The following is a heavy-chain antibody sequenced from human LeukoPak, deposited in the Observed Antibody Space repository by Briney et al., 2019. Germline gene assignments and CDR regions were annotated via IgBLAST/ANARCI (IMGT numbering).Heavy chain of an antibody. J-gene: IGHJ4*02. CDR1: GGSFSGYY. D-gene: IGHD3-3*01. Sequence: PSETLSLTCAVYGGSFSGYYWSWIRQPPGKGLEWIGEINHSGSTNYNPSLKSRVTISVDTSKNQFSLKLSSVTAADTAVYYCARLGDFWSGYFDYWGQGTLVTVSP. V-gene: IGHV4-34*01. CDR2: INHSGST. CDR3: ARLGDFWSGYFDY.